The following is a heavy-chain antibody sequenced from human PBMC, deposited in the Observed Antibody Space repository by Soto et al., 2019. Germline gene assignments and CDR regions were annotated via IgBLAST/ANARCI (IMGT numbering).Heavy chain of an antibody. CDR2: IYYSGST. Sequence: TLSLTCTVSGGSISSGGYYCSWIRQHPGKGLEWIGYIYYSGSTYYNPSLKSRVTISVDTSKNQFSLKLSSVTAADTAVYYCARGGDVYYGSGSYYKTGDYYYYYGMDVWGQGTTVTVSS. CDR1: GGSISSGGYY. CDR3: ARGGDVYYGSGSYYKTGDYYYYYGMDV. J-gene: IGHJ6*02. V-gene: IGHV4-31*03. D-gene: IGHD3-10*01.